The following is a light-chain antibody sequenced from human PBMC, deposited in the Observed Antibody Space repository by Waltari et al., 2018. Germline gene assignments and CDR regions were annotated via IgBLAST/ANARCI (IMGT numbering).Light chain of an antibody. V-gene: IGKV3-15*01. CDR3: QQFNDWPRGT. CDR2: GAS. CDR1: QSVNGY. Sequence: ETVMTQSPATLSGSPGERATLSCRASQSVNGYLAWYQQKPGQPPRLLIYGASTRAPGVPARFTGSGSQREFTLTISSLQSEDLGIYYCQQFNDWPRGTFGQGTKVEIK. J-gene: IGKJ1*01.